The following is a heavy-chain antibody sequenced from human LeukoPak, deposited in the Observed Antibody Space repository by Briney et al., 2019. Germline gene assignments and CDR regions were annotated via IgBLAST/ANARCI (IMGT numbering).Heavy chain of an antibody. Sequence: SVKVSCKASGFTFTSSAVQWVRQARGQRLEWIGWIVVGSGNTNYAQKFQERVTITRDMSTSTAYMELSSLRSEDTAVYYCAAATWYSSGWYGREPDAFDIWGQGTMVTVSS. D-gene: IGHD6-19*01. J-gene: IGHJ3*02. CDR2: IVVGSGNT. CDR1: GFTFTSSA. CDR3: AAATWYSSGWYGREPDAFDI. V-gene: IGHV1-58*01.